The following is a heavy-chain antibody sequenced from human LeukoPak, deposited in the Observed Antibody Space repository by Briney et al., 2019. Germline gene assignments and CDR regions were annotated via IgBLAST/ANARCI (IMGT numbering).Heavy chain of an antibody. CDR2: ISAYNGNT. CDR1: GYSFTSYW. D-gene: IGHD7-27*01. Sequence: GESLKISCKGSGYSFTSYWIGWVRQMPGKGLEWMGWISAYNGNTNYAQKLQGRVTLTTDTSTSTAYMELRSLRSDDTAVYYCAAQLGGFDYWGQGTLVTVSS. J-gene: IGHJ4*02. V-gene: IGHV1-18*04. CDR3: AAQLGGFDY.